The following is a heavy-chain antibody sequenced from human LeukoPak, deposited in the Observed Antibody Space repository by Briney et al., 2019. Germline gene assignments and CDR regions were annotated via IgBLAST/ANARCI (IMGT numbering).Heavy chain of an antibody. Sequence: PGGSLRLSCAASGFSFSDHEMNWVRQAPGKGLEWVSYLSSSGNAYYADSVKGRFTISRDNSKNSLYLQMTNLRAEDTAVYYCASGRGSYSPDYWGQGTLVTVSS. CDR2: LSSSGNA. J-gene: IGHJ4*02. V-gene: IGHV3-48*03. CDR1: GFSFSDHE. CDR3: ASGRGSYSPDY. D-gene: IGHD1-26*01.